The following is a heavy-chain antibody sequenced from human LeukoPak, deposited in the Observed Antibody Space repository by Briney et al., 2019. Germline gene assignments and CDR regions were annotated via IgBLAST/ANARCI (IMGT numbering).Heavy chain of an antibody. J-gene: IGHJ4*02. V-gene: IGHV4-34*01. CDR1: GGSFSGYY. CDR3: ASSSVGYCSSTSCSATPFDY. Sequence: SETLSLTCAVYGGSFSGYYWSWIRQPPGKGLEWIGEINHSGSTSYNPSLKSRVTISVDTSKNQFSLKLGSVTAADTAVYYCASSSVGYCSSTSCSATPFDYWGQGTLVTVSS. D-gene: IGHD2-2*01. CDR2: INHSGST.